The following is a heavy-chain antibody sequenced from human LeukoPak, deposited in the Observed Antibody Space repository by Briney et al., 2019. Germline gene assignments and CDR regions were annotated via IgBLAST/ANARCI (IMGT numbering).Heavy chain of an antibody. J-gene: IGHJ4*02. D-gene: IGHD6-19*01. Sequence: AVKVSCKASGGTFISYAISGVRQAHGQGGEGMGRIIPIFGTANYAQKFQGRVTITTAESTSTAYMELSSLRSEDTAVYYCAREAVIAVSPVDYWGQGTLVTVSS. CDR2: IIPIFGTA. CDR1: GGTFISYA. V-gene: IGHV1-69*05. CDR3: AREAVIAVSPVDY.